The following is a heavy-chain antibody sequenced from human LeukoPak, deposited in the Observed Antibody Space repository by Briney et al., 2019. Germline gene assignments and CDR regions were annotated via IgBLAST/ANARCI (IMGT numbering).Heavy chain of an antibody. CDR3: ACLGGVSAWAFDS. CDR2: IYYDGSEQ. Sequence: GGSLRLSCAASGFTFGNHGMNWVRQAPGKGLGWVALIYYDGSEQYYADSVKGRFTISRDNSKNTVDLQMNSLRAEDTALYFCACLGGVSAWAFDSWGQGTLVTVSS. V-gene: IGHV3-33*01. J-gene: IGHJ4*02. CDR1: GFTFGNHG. D-gene: IGHD3-16*01.